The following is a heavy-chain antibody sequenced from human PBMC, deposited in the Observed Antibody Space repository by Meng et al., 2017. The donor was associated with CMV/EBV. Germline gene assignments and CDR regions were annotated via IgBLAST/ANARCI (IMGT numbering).Heavy chain of an antibody. J-gene: IGHJ6*02. CDR3: ARALVDTAMVTPTYYYYGMDV. CDR1: GYTFTSYD. D-gene: IGHD5-18*01. V-gene: IGHV1-8*03. Sequence: ASVKVSCKASGYTFTSYDINWVRQATGQGLEWMGWMNPNSGNTGYAQKFQGRVTITRNTSISTAYMELSSLRAEDTAVYYCARALVDTAMVTPTYYYYGMDVWGQGTTVTVSS. CDR2: MNPNSGNT.